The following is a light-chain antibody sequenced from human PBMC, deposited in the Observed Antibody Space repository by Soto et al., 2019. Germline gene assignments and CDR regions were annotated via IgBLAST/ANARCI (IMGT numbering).Light chain of an antibody. Sequence: DIQLTQSPSSVSASVGDRVTITCRASQDIGTWLAWYQQKQGKATKLLIYVASNLQSGVPSRFSGAGSGTDFNLTITSLQPEDVATYHCQQADSFPFTFGPVTKVDFK. CDR3: QQADSFPFT. CDR1: QDIGTW. V-gene: IGKV1-12*01. CDR2: VAS. J-gene: IGKJ3*01.